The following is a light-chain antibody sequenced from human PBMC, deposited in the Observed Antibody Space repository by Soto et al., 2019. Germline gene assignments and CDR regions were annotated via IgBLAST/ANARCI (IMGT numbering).Light chain of an antibody. CDR1: QSVSNY. Sequence: EIVLTQSPATLSLSPVERATLSCRASQSVSNYLAWYQQKPGQAPRLLIYDASNRATGIPARFSGSGSGTDFTLTISSLEPEDFAVYYCQQRRNWPPSTFGQGTRLEIK. V-gene: IGKV3-11*01. CDR2: DAS. J-gene: IGKJ5*01. CDR3: QQRRNWPPST.